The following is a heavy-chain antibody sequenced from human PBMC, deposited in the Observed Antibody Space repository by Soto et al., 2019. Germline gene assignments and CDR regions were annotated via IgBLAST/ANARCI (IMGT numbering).Heavy chain of an antibody. CDR2: IIPIFGTA. Sequence: SVKVSCKASVGTFSSYAISWVRQAPGQGLEWMGGIIPIFGTANYAQKFKGRVTITADESTSTAYMEVSSLRSEDTAVYYYASDKTTSAAAGSGGMDVWGQGTTVTVSS. CDR1: VGTFSSYA. D-gene: IGHD6-13*01. CDR3: ASDKTTSAAAGSGGMDV. J-gene: IGHJ6*02. V-gene: IGHV1-69*13.